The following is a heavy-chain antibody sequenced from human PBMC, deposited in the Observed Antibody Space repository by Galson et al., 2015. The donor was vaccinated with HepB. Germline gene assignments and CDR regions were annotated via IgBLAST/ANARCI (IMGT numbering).Heavy chain of an antibody. CDR1: GFTFSSYG. Sequence: SLRLSCAASGFTFSSYGMHWVRQAPGKGLEWVAVIWYDGSNKYYADSVKGRFTISRDNSKNTLYLQMSSLRAEDTAVYYCARDGSLGYRGWYVGYWGQGTLVTVSS. V-gene: IGHV3-33*01. D-gene: IGHD6-19*01. CDR3: ARDGSLGYRGWYVGY. CDR2: IWYDGSNK. J-gene: IGHJ4*02.